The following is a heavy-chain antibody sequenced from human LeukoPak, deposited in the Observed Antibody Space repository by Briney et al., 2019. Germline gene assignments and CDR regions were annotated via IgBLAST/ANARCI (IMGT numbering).Heavy chain of an antibody. V-gene: IGHV1-2*02. D-gene: IGHD6-13*01. CDR3: ARDPSPAAGINWLDP. CDR1: GYTFTGYY. Sequence: ASVKVSCKASGYTFTGYYMHWVRQASGQGLEWMGWINPNGGGTNYTQKFQGRVTMTRDTSITTAFMELTSLRSDDTAVYYCARDPSPAAGINWLDPWGQGTLVTVSS. J-gene: IGHJ5*02. CDR2: INPNGGGT.